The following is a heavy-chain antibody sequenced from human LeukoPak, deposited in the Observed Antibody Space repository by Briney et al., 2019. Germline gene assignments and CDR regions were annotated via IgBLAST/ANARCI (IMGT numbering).Heavy chain of an antibody. Sequence: GGSLRLSCAASGFTFSDYYMSWIRQAPGKGLEWVSYISSSGSTIYYADSVKGRFTISRDNAKNSLYLQMNSLRAEDTAVYYCARAVGDGYNYDFFDYWGQGTLVTVSS. CDR1: GFTFSDYY. D-gene: IGHD5-24*01. CDR2: ISSSGSTI. CDR3: ARAVGDGYNYDFFDY. V-gene: IGHV3-11*01. J-gene: IGHJ4*02.